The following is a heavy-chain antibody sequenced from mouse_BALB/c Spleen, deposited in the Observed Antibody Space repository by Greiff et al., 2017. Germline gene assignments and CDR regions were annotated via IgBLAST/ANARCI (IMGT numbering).Heavy chain of an antibody. CDR3: TRMEYGNYVAY. Sequence: QVQLQQPGAELVRPGASVKLSCKASGYTFTSYWINWVKQRPGQGLEWIGNIYPSDSYTNYKQKFKDKATLTVDKSSSTAYMQLSSPTSEDSAVYYCTRMEYGNYVAYWGQGTLVTVSA. CDR1: GYTFTSYW. CDR2: IYPSDSYT. V-gene: IGHV1-69*02. J-gene: IGHJ3*01. D-gene: IGHD2-10*02.